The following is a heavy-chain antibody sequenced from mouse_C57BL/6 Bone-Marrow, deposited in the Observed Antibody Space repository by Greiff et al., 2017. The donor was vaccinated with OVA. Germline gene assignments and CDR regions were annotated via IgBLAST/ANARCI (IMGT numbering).Heavy chain of an antibody. CDR1: GYTFTSYW. V-gene: IGHV1-64*01. D-gene: IGHD2-3*01. CDR3: TRRGMGGYSWFAY. Sequence: HVQLQQPWAELVKPGASVKLSCKASGYTFTSYWMHWVKQRPGQGLEWIGMIHPNRGSTKYNEKFKSKATLTVDKSSSTAYMQLSSLTSEDSAVYYCTRRGMGGYSWFAYWGQGTLVTVSA. J-gene: IGHJ3*01. CDR2: IHPNRGST.